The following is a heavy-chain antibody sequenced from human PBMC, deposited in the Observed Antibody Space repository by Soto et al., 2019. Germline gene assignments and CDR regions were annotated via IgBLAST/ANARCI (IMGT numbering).Heavy chain of an antibody. J-gene: IGHJ3*02. CDR1: GFTFSSYW. CDR2: IKQDGSEK. Sequence: LRLSFAASGFTFSSYWMSWVRQAPGKGLEWVANIKQDGSEKYYVDSVKGRFTISRDKAKNSLYLQMNSLRAEDTAVYYCASHYYDSIHDAFDIWGQGTMIAVSS. V-gene: IGHV3-7*03. D-gene: IGHD3-22*01. CDR3: ASHYYDSIHDAFDI.